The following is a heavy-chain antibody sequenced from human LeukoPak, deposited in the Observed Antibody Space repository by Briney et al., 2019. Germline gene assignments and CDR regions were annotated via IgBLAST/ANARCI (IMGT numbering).Heavy chain of an antibody. CDR2: INPNSGGT. CDR3: AREGIEYSSSSGAFDI. D-gene: IGHD6-6*01. V-gene: IGHV1-2*02. CDR1: GGTFSSYA. J-gene: IGHJ3*02. Sequence: ASVKVSCKASGGTFSSYAISWVRQAPGQGLEWMGWINPNSGGTNYAQKFQGRVTMTRDTSISTAYMELSRLRSDDTAVYYCAREGIEYSSSSGAFDIWGQGTMVTVSS.